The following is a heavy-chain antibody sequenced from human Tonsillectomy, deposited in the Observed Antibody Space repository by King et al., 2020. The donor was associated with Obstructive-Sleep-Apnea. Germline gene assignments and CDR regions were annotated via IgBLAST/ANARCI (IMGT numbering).Heavy chain of an antibody. CDR1: GFTFSSYA. J-gene: IGHJ6*02. CDR3: AKDRVLDVDIVATEYGMDV. D-gene: IGHD5-12*01. V-gene: IGHV3-23*04. CDR2: ISGSGGST. Sequence: VQLVESGGGLVQPGGSLRLSCAASGFTFSSYAMSWVRQAPGKGLEWVSAISGSGGSTYYADSVKGRFTISRDNSKNTLYLQMNSLRAEDTAVYYCAKDRVLDVDIVATEYGMDVWGQGTTVTVSS.